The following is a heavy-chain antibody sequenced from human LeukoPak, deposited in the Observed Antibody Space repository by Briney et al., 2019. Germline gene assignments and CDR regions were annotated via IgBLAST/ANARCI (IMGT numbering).Heavy chain of an antibody. CDR1: GFTFSSYS. CDR3: ARDSTASSIAASEEFCDY. J-gene: IGHJ4*02. V-gene: IGHV3-21*01. Sequence: GGSLRLSCAASGFTFSSYSMNWVRQAPGKGLEWVSSISSSSYIYYADSVKGRFTISRDNAKNSLYLQMNSLRAEDTAVYYCARDSTASSIAASEEFCDYWGQGTLVTVSS. D-gene: IGHD6-6*01. CDR2: ISSSSYI.